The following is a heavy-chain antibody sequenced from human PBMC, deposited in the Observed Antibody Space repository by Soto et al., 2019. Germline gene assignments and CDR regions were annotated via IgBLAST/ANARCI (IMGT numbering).Heavy chain of an antibody. D-gene: IGHD3-10*01. J-gene: IGHJ4*02. V-gene: IGHV3-30*18. CDR1: GFTFSSYG. Sequence: GGSLRLSCAASGFTFSSYGMHWVHQAPGKGLEWVAVISYDGSNKYYADSVKGRFTISRDNSKNTLYLQMNSLRAEDTAVYYCAKSITMVRGVIIKMRGPIDYSGQGTLVTVSS. CDR3: AKSITMVRGVIIKMRGPIDY. CDR2: ISYDGSNK.